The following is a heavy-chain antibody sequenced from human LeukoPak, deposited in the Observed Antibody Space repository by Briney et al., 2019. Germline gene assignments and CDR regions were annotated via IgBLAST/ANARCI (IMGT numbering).Heavy chain of an antibody. CDR3: TTILLWFGELFYNPYYFDY. Sequence: GGSLRLSCAASGFTFSNAWMSWVRQAPGKGLEWVGRIKSKTDGGTTDYAAPVKGRFTISRDDSKNTLFLQMNGLKTEDTAMYYCTTILLWFGELFYNPYYFDYWGLGTLVTVSS. CDR2: IKSKTDGGTT. D-gene: IGHD3-10*01. J-gene: IGHJ4*02. V-gene: IGHV3-15*01. CDR1: GFTFSNAW.